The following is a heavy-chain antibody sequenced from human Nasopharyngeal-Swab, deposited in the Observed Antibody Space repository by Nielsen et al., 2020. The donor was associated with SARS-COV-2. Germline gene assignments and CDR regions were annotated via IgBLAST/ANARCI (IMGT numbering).Heavy chain of an antibody. CDR3: ARVGYYDFWSGYYTSYYYGMDV. V-gene: IGHV3-30*03. CDR2: ISYDGSNK. Sequence: GGSLRLSCAASGFTFSSYGMHWVRQAPGKGLEWVAVISYDGSNKYYADSVKGRFTISRDNSKNTLYLQMNSLRAEDTAVYYCARVGYYDFWSGYYTSYYYGMDVWGQGTTVTVSS. CDR1: GFTFSSYG. J-gene: IGHJ6*02. D-gene: IGHD3-3*01.